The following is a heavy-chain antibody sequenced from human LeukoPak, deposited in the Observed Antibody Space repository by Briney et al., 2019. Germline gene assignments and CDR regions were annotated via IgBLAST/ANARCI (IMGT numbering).Heavy chain of an antibody. D-gene: IGHD3-9*01. J-gene: IGHJ3*01. Sequence: GGSLRLSCAASGFTFSSYSMNWVRQAPGKGLEWVSSISSSSSYIYYADSVKGRFTISRDNAKNSLYLQMNSLRAEDTAMYYCARDADWYLAFDVWGQGTMVTVSS. V-gene: IGHV3-21*01. CDR1: GFTFSSYS. CDR3: ARDADWYLAFDV. CDR2: ISSSSSYI.